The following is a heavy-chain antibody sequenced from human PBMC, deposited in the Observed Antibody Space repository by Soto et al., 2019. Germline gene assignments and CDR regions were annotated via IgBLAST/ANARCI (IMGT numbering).Heavy chain of an antibody. CDR1: GGSIYRSGYY. CDR2: NDYIGVT. Sequence: KTSETLSLTCTVSGGSIYRSGYYWGWIRQPPWRGLEWIGNNDYIGVTYSNHSLKRRVTISRNTSKTQFPLKLTSVTAADTALYYCGKVLVGPTGHTDSDSWGPGTLVTVSS. V-gene: IGHV4-39*01. J-gene: IGHJ4*02. D-gene: IGHD2-15*01. CDR3: GKVLVGPTGHTDSDS.